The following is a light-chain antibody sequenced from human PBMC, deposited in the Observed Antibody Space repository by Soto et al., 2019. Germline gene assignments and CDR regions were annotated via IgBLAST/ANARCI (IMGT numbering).Light chain of an antibody. V-gene: IGKV4-1*01. CDR3: QQYYSTPWT. CDR1: QSVLYSSNNKNY. Sequence: DIVMTQSPDSLAVSLGERATINCKSSQSVLYSSNNKNYLALYQQKPEQPPKLLIYWASTRESGVPDRFSRRGCVQEFTLTISSLQAQYVPVYYYQQYYSTPWTFGKGTKVEIK. J-gene: IGKJ1*01. CDR2: WAS.